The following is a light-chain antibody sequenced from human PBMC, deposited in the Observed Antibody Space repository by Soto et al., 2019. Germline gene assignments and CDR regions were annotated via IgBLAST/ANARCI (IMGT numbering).Light chain of an antibody. CDR2: KAS. CDR3: QQYDTYPLT. J-gene: IGKJ4*01. V-gene: IGKV1-39*01. CDR1: RNISFY. Sequence: DIQMTQSPSTLSASVGDRVTITCRASRNISFYLNWYQQRPGKVPRLLIYKASTLQSGVPSRFSGGGSGTHFTLTINNLQPEDFATYYCQQYDTYPLTFGGGTKVEIK.